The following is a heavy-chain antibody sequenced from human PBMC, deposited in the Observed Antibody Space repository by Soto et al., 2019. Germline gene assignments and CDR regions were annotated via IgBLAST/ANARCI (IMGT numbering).Heavy chain of an antibody. CDR3: ARDPISYSFPSTYYYYGMDV. CDR1: GGTFSSYA. Sequence: QVQLVQSGAEVKKPGSSVKVSCKASGGTFSSYAISWVRQAPGQGLEWMGGIIPIFGTANYAQKFQGRVTITADKSTSTAYMELSSLSSEDTAVYYCARDPISYSFPSTYYYYGMDVWGQGTTVTVSS. J-gene: IGHJ6*02. V-gene: IGHV1-69*06. CDR2: IIPIFGTA. D-gene: IGHD2-8*01.